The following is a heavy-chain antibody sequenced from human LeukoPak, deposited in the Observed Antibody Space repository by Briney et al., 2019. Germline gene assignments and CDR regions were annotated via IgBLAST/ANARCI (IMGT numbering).Heavy chain of an antibody. D-gene: IGHD3-3*01. CDR2: ISSSSSTI. J-gene: IGHJ4*02. V-gene: IGHV3-48*01. CDR1: GFTFSSYS. Sequence: GGSLRLSCAASGFTFSSYSMNWVRQAPGKGLEWVSYISSSSSTIYYADPVKGRFTISRDNAKNSVYLQMNSLRAEDTAVYYCASGYYDFWSGLFSGEGLLDYWGQGTLVTVSS. CDR3: ASGYYDFWSGLFSGEGLLDY.